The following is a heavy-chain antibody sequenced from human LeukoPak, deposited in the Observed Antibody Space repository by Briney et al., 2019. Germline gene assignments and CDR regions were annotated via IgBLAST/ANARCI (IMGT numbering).Heavy chain of an antibody. V-gene: IGHV1-8*01. J-gene: IGHJ4*02. CDR2: MNPNSGNT. CDR1: EYTFTSYD. Sequence: ASVKVSCKASEYTFTSYDNNWVRQATGQGLEWMGWMNPNSGNTGYAQKFQGRVTMTRNTSISTAYMELSSLRSEDTAVYYCATLRYFDWLQGSYYFDYWGQGTLVTVSS. CDR3: ATLRYFDWLQGSYYFDY. D-gene: IGHD3-9*01.